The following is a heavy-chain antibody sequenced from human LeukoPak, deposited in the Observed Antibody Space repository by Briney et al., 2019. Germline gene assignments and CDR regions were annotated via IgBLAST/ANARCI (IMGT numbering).Heavy chain of an antibody. V-gene: IGHV4-4*02. CDR3: ARRDNNGYYLN. CDR1: GGSISSSNW. Sequence: SGTLSLTCAVSGGSISSSNWWSWVRQPPGKGLEWIGYIYYSGSTHYNPSLKSRVTISVDTSKNQFSLKLRSVTAADTAVYYCARRDNNGYYLNWGQGTLVTVSS. D-gene: IGHD3-22*01. J-gene: IGHJ4*02. CDR2: IYYSGST.